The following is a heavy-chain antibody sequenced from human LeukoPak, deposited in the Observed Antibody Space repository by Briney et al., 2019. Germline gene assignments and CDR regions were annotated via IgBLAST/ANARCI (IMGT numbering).Heavy chain of an antibody. CDR3: AKADPGTGAFDY. Sequence: GGSLRLSCAASGFTFSSYAMDWVRQAPGKGLEWVSAISSGGGTTYYADSVKGRLTVSRDNSKNTLYLQMSSLRVEDTAVYYCAKADPGTGAFDYWGQGTLVTVSS. CDR1: GFTFSSYA. J-gene: IGHJ4*02. V-gene: IGHV3-23*01. CDR2: ISSGGGTT. D-gene: IGHD1-1*01.